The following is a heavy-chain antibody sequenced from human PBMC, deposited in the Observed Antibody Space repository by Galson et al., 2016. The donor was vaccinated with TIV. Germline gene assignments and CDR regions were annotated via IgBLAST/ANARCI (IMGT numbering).Heavy chain of an antibody. CDR2: ISDDGDNK. Sequence: SLRLSCAASGFTFSNYPMHWVRQAPGQGLEWVAIISDDGDNKYYADSLEGRFTISRDNTKNTVYLQMNSLRSEDTAMYYCARSLRYYDFWSGYSWGQGTLVTVSS. CDR1: GFTFSNYP. J-gene: IGHJ5*02. D-gene: IGHD3-3*01. V-gene: IGHV3-30-3*01. CDR3: ARSLRYYDFWSGYS.